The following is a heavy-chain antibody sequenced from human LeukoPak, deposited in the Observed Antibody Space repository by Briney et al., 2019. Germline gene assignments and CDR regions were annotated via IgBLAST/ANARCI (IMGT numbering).Heavy chain of an antibody. D-gene: IGHD3-22*01. Sequence: GGSLRLSCAASGFTFSSYGMHWVRQAPGKGLVWVSRINSDGSSTSYADSVKGRFTISRDNAKNTLYLQMNSLRAEDTAVYYCASSKGSSGYYYLGYWGQGTLVTVSS. V-gene: IGHV3-74*01. J-gene: IGHJ4*02. CDR2: INSDGSST. CDR3: ASSKGSSGYYYLGY. CDR1: GFTFSSYG.